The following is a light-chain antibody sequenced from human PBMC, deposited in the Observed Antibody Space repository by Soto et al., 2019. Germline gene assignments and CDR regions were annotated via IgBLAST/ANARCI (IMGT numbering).Light chain of an antibody. V-gene: IGKV3-20*01. Sequence: EIVLTQSPGTLSLSPGEIATLSCRASESISSNYLTWYQQKTVQAPRLLIYGASSRATGIPDRFSGSGSGTDFTLTISRLEPEDFAVYYCQQYGSSPPWTFGQGTKVDIK. CDR3: QQYGSSPPWT. J-gene: IGKJ1*01. CDR1: ESISSNY. CDR2: GAS.